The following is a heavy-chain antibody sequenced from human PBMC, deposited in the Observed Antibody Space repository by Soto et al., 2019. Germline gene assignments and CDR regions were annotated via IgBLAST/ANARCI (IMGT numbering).Heavy chain of an antibody. CDR3: ARDGPFISVAAPAFQYAMDV. V-gene: IGHV3-7*03. Sequence: GGSLRLSCAASAFTFSSYWLSWVRQAPGKGLEWVATIKQDGSENYYVDSVKGRFTISRDNAKNSLYLQMSSLRADDTAVYYCARDGPFISVAAPAFQYAMDVWGQGTTVTVSS. D-gene: IGHD6-19*01. CDR1: AFTFSSYW. J-gene: IGHJ6*02. CDR2: IKQDGSEN.